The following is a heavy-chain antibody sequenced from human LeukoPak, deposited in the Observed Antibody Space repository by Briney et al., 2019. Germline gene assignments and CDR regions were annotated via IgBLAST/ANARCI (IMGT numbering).Heavy chain of an antibody. D-gene: IGHD3-9*01. CDR2: IYTSGST. V-gene: IGHV4-4*07. CDR1: GGSISSYY. CDR3: ARDRYYDVLTGYYHYYYHMDV. Sequence: SETLSLTCTVSGGSISSYYWSWIRQPAGKGLEWIGRIYTSGSTNYNPSLKSRVTMSVDTSKNQFSLKLSSVTVADTAVYYCARDRYYDVLTGYYHYYYHMDVWGKGTTVTISS. J-gene: IGHJ6*03.